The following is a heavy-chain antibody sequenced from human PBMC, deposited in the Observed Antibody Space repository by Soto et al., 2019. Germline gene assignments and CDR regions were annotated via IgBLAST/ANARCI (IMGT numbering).Heavy chain of an antibody. CDR1: GGSISSSSYY. CDR3: ATTYYYDSSGYYSIDY. CDR2: IYYSGST. J-gene: IGHJ4*02. D-gene: IGHD3-22*01. Sequence: QLQLQESGPGLVKPSETLSLTCTVSGGSISSSSYYWGWIRQPPGKGLEWIGSIYYSGSTYYNPSLKSRVTISVDTSKNQFSLKLSSVTAADTAVYYCATTYYYDSSGYYSIDYWGQGTLVTVSS. V-gene: IGHV4-39*01.